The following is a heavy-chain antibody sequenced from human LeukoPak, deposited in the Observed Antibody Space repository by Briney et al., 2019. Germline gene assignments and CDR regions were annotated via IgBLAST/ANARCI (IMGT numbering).Heavy chain of an antibody. CDR2: IYLSGDT. CDR1: GDSISNSHW. Sequence: SETLSLTCAVSGDSISNSHWWSWVRQPPGKGLEWIGVIYLSGDTDYNPSLKSRVTISIDKSKNQFSLKLTYVTAADTAVYYCAKDGDRYGYYPRDFDYWGQGTLVTVSS. CDR3: AKDGDRYGYYPRDFDY. J-gene: IGHJ4*02. V-gene: IGHV4-4*02. D-gene: IGHD3-3*01.